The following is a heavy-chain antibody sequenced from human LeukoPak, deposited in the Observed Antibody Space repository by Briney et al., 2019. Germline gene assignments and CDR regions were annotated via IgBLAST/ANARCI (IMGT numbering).Heavy chain of an antibody. CDR3: ASYRVSHGMDV. Sequence: PGGSLRLSCAASGFTFSTYWMAWVRQAPGKGLEWVANIKGDGSEKYHGDSVTSRFTISRDNAKNSLYLQMNSLRAEDTAIYYCASYRVSHGMDVWGQGTTVTVSS. V-gene: IGHV3-7*01. J-gene: IGHJ6*02. CDR1: GFTFSTYW. CDR2: IKGDGSEK. D-gene: IGHD1-26*01.